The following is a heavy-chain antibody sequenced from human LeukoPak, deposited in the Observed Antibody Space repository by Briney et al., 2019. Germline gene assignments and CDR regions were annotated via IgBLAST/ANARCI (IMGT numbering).Heavy chain of an antibody. CDR1: GYTFTSYY. D-gene: IGHD3-22*01. Sequence: ASVKVSCKASGYTFTSYYMHWVRQAPGQGLEWMGIINPSGGSTSYAQKFQGRVTMTRDTSTSTVYMELSSLRAEDTAVYYCAKMITATPYGMDVWGQGTTVTVSS. CDR3: AKMITATPYGMDV. J-gene: IGHJ6*02. V-gene: IGHV1-46*01. CDR2: INPSGGST.